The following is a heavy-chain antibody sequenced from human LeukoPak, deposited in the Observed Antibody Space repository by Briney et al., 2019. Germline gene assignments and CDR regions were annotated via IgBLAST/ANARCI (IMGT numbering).Heavy chain of an antibody. CDR3: ARVINYDILTGITSYYMDV. D-gene: IGHD3-9*01. J-gene: IGHJ6*03. Sequence: SETLSLTCTVSGGSISSYYWSWIRQPAGKGLEWIGRIYTSGSTNYNPSLKSRVTMSVDTSKNQFSLKLSSVTAADTAVYYCARVINYDILTGITSYYMDVWGKGTTVTVSS. CDR2: IYTSGST. CDR1: GGSISSYY. V-gene: IGHV4-4*07.